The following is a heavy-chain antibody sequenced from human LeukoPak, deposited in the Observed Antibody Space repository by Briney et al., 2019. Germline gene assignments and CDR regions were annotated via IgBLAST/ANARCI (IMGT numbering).Heavy chain of an antibody. Sequence: SVKVSCKASGGTFSSYAISWVRQAPGQGLEWMGRIIPILGIANYAQKFQGRVTITADKSTSTAYMELSSLRSEDTAVYYCARWGQLWPVFDYGGQGPLVTVS. V-gene: IGHV1-69*04. J-gene: IGHJ4*02. D-gene: IGHD5-18*01. CDR1: GGTFSSYA. CDR2: IIPILGIA. CDR3: ARWGQLWPVFDY.